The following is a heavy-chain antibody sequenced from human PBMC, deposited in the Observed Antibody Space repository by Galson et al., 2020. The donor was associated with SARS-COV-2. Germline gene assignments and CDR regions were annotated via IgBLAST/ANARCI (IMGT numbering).Heavy chain of an antibody. D-gene: IGHD3-10*01. J-gene: IGHJ5*02. V-gene: IGHV3-23*01. CDR2: ISASGGST. CDR1: GFTFSNSA. CDR3: ARPNSGSYFAGFDP. Sequence: GESLKISCAASGFTFSNSAMTWVRQAPGRGLEWLSAISASGGSTFYADPVTGRFTISRDNSKNTLYLQMNSLRAEDTAVYYCARPNSGSYFAGFDPWGQGTLVTVSS.